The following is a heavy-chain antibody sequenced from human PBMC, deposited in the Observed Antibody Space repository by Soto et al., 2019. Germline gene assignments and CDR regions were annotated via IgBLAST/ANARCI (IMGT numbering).Heavy chain of an antibody. J-gene: IGHJ4*02. V-gene: IGHV3-30*03. Sequence: QVQLVESGGGVVQPGRSLRLSCAASGFTFSRYGIHWVRQAPGKGLEWVAVILYDGSNKDYVDSVKGRFTISRDNSKNTLYLQMNSLRAEDTAVYYCARDHGVYSNYFDYWGQGTLVTVSS. CDR3: ARDHGVYSNYFDY. CDR2: ILYDGSNK. D-gene: IGHD4-4*01. CDR1: GFTFSRYG.